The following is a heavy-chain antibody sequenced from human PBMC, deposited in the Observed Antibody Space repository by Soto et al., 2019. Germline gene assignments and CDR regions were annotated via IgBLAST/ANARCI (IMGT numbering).Heavy chain of an antibody. CDR1: GGTFISYA. CDR3: ARASVAGTIPAY. CDR2: IIPIFGTA. V-gene: IGHV1-69*13. D-gene: IGHD6-19*01. Sequence: SVEVSCKASGGTFISYAISWVRQAPGQGLEWMGGIIPIFGTANYAQKFQGRVTITADESTSTAYMELSSLRSEDTAVYYCARASVAGTIPAYWGQGTLVTVSS. J-gene: IGHJ4*02.